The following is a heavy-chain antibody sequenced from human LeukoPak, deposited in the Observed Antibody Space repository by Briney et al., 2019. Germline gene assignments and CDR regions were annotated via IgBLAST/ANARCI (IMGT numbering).Heavy chain of an antibody. Sequence: PGGSLKLSCAASGLTFSNCDMHWLRQAPGKGLDWVAFIKYDGTNKYYADSVKRRFTISRDNSKNTLYLQMNSLRPEDTAVYYCARGGHYNSGSYWHFDYWGQGTLVTV. CDR3: ARGGHYNSGSYWHFDY. CDR2: IKYDGTNK. J-gene: IGHJ4*02. CDR1: GLTFSNCD. D-gene: IGHD3-10*01. V-gene: IGHV3-30*02.